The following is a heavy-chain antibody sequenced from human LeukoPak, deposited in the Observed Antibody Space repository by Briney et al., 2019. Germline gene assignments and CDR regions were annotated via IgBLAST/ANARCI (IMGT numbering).Heavy chain of an antibody. J-gene: IGHJ6*03. Sequence: GGSLRLSCAASGFTFSSYSMNWVRQAPGKGLKWVSSISISSDIYYADSVKGRFIISRDNAKNSLYLQRNSLRDEDTAVYYCARDAPDYGGDGWTTNYYYMDVWGKGTTVTVSS. CDR3: ARDAPDYGGDGWTTNYYYMDV. CDR2: ISISSDI. V-gene: IGHV3-21*04. CDR1: GFTFSSYS. D-gene: IGHD4-23*01.